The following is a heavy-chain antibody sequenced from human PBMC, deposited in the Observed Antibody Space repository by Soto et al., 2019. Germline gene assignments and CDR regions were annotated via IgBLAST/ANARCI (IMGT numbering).Heavy chain of an antibody. Sequence: GGSLRLSCAASGFTFDDYAMHWVRQAPGKGLEWVSAISGSGGSTYYADSVKGRFTISRDNSKNTLYLQMNSLRAEDTAVYYCAKAPLVFIPPNKVLTGYQIDYWGQGTLVTVSS. D-gene: IGHD3-9*01. CDR2: ISGSGGST. CDR3: AKAPLVFIPPNKVLTGYQIDY. J-gene: IGHJ4*02. CDR1: GFTFDDYA. V-gene: IGHV3-23*01.